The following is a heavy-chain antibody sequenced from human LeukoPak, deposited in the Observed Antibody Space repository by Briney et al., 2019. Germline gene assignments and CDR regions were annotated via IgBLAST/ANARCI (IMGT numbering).Heavy chain of an antibody. J-gene: IGHJ6*02. CDR2: IYYSGST. CDR3: ARLGGDYYYGMDV. V-gene: IGHV4-59*08. CDR1: GGSISSYY. Sequence: KASETLSLTCTVSGGSISSYYWSWIRQPPGKGLEWIGYIYYSGSTNYNPSLKSRVTISVDTSKNQFSLKLSSVTAADTAVYYCARLGGDYYYGMDVWGQGTTVTVSS. D-gene: IGHD2-15*01.